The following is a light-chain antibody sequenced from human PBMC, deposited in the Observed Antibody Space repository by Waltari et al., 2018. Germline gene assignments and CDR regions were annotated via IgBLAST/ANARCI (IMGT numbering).Light chain of an antibody. V-gene: IGLV1-47*01. J-gene: IGLJ3*02. CDR2: KNN. CDR1: SPNLGGNF. CDR3: AAWDDNLTGPL. Sequence: SVLTQPPSASGTPGQTVTIPCSGSSPNLGGNFVYWYQQLPGMAPQLLIYKNNQRPSGFPDRFSGSKSGTSASLAISGLRSDDEAEYYCAAWDDNLTGPLFGGGTKVTVL.